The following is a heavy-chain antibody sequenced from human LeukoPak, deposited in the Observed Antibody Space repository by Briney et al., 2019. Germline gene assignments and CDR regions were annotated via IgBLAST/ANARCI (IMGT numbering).Heavy chain of an antibody. V-gene: IGHV3-33*01. CDR2: IWYDGSNK. Sequence: GGSLRLSCAASGFTFSSYGMHWVRQAPGKGLEWVAVIWYDGSNKYYADSVKGRFTISRDNSKNTLYLQMNSLRAEDTAVYYCAREDRDSCYDSWGQGTLVTVSS. D-gene: IGHD3-10*01. CDR3: AREDRDSCYDS. CDR1: GFTFSSYG. J-gene: IGHJ5*01.